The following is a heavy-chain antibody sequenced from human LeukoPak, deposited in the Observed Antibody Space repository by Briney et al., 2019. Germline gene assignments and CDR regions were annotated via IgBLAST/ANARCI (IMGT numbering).Heavy chain of an antibody. J-gene: IGHJ4*02. CDR3: ARLEYYDSPYFDY. Sequence: GGSLRLSCAASGFTVSSNYMSWVRQAPGKGLEWDSVIYSGGSTYYADSVKGRFTISRDNSKNTLYLQMNSLRAEDTAVYYCARLEYYDSPYFDYWGQGTLVTVSS. D-gene: IGHD3-22*01. CDR2: IYSGGST. V-gene: IGHV3-53*01. CDR1: GFTVSSNY.